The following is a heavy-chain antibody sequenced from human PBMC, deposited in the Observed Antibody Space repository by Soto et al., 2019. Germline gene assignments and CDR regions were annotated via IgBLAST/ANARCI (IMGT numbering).Heavy chain of an antibody. J-gene: IGHJ3*02. CDR2: ISGYNGNT. V-gene: IGHV1-18*01. D-gene: IGHD3-16*01. CDR3: ARDKVWGGFDI. CDR1: GYSFSNYN. Sequence: ASVKVSCKSSGYSFSNYNFCWVRQAPGQGLEWLGWISGYNGNTNYAQKLQGRVTMTTDSFTSTAYMELRSLRSDDTAVYYCARDKVWGGFDIWGQGTMVTVSS.